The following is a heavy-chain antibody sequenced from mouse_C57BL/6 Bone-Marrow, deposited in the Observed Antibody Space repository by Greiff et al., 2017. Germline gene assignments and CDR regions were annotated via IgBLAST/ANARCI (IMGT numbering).Heavy chain of an antibody. CDR1: GYTFTSYW. CDR2: IDPSDSYT. CDR3: ARRTGYYVNY. D-gene: IGHD2-3*01. Sequence: VQLQQPGAELVKPGASVKLSCKASGYTFTSYWMQWVQQRPGQGLEWIGEIDPSDSYTNYNQKFKGKATLTIDTSSSTTYMQLSSLTSEDSAVYYCARRTGYYVNYWGQGTTLTVSS. J-gene: IGHJ2*01. V-gene: IGHV1-50*01.